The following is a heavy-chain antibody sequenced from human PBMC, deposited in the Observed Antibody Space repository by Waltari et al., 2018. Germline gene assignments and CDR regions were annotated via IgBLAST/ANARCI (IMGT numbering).Heavy chain of an antibody. V-gene: IGHV1-8*01. J-gene: IGHJ4*02. D-gene: IGHD3-3*01. CDR2: RNPNSGNT. CDR3: ARGGITIFGVVIPGFDY. Sequence: QVQLVQSGAEVKKPGASVKVSCKASGYTFTSYDINWVRQATGRGLEWMGWRNPNSGNTGYAQKFQGRVTMTRNTSISTAYMELSSLRSEDTAVYYCARGGITIFGVVIPGFDYWGQGTLVTVSS. CDR1: GYTFTSYD.